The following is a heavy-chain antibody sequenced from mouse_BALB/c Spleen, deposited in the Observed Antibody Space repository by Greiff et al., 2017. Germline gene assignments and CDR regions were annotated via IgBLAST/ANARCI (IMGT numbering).Heavy chain of an antibody. CDR3: ARYYYGSSYWFAY. V-gene: IGHV1-7*01. CDR2: INPSTGYT. Sequence: VQLQESGAELAKPGASVKMSCKASGYTFTSYWMHWVKQRPGQGLEWIGYINPSTGYTEYNQKFKDKATLTADKSSSTAYMQLSSLTSEDSAVYYCARYYYGSSYWFAYWGQGTLVTVSA. J-gene: IGHJ3*01. CDR1: GYTFTSYW. D-gene: IGHD1-1*01.